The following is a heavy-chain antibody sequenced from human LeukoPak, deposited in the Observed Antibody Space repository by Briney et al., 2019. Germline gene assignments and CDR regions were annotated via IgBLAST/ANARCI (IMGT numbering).Heavy chain of an antibody. Sequence: AGGSLRLSCAASGFTFTMFSMNWLRQAPGKGLEWIAFIRGRGDTTYYADSVQGRFTISRDNAEDSVYLQMNSLRVEDTAVYYCARTYDFGVGPPGDAFDNWGQGTLDTVSS. V-gene: IGHV3-48*01. CDR1: GFTFTMFS. D-gene: IGHD3-3*01. J-gene: IGHJ3*02. CDR3: ARTYDFGVGPPGDAFDN. CDR2: IRGRGDTT.